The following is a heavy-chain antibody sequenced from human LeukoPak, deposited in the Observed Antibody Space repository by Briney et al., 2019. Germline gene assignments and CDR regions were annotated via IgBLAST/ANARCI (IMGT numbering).Heavy chain of an antibody. V-gene: IGHV4-34*01. CDR3: ARGARITIFGVVQPFDY. CDR1: GGSFSGYY. J-gene: IGHJ4*02. D-gene: IGHD3-3*01. Sequence: SEILSLTCAVYGGSFSGYYWSWIRQPPGKGLEWIGEINHSGSTNYNPSLKSRVTISVDTSKNQFSLKLSSVTAADTAVYYCARGARITIFGVVQPFDYWGQGTLVTVSS. CDR2: INHSGST.